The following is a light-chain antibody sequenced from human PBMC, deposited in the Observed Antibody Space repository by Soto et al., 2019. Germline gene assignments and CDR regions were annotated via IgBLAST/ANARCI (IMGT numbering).Light chain of an antibody. Sequence: QSVWTQPPSVSAAPGQKFTISCSGSSSNIGNNYVSWYQQLPGTAPKLLIYDNNKRPSGIPDRFSGSKSGTSGTLDITGLQTGDEADYYCATWDYSLTGEVFGGGTKVTVL. V-gene: IGLV1-51*01. CDR3: ATWDYSLTGEV. J-gene: IGLJ2*01. CDR2: DNN. CDR1: SSNIGNNY.